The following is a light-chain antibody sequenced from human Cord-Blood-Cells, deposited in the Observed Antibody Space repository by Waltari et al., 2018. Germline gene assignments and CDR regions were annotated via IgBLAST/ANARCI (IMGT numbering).Light chain of an antibody. CDR1: SSDVGGYNY. V-gene: IGLV2-14*01. J-gene: IGLJ3*02. CDR2: EVS. Sequence: QSALTQPASVSGSPGQSITISCTGTSSDVGGYNYVSWYQQHPGKAPKLMIYEVSNWPAGVSNRFAGSKSGNTASLTSSGLQAEDEADYYCSSYTSSSTLWVFGGGTKLTVL. CDR3: SSYTSSSTLWV.